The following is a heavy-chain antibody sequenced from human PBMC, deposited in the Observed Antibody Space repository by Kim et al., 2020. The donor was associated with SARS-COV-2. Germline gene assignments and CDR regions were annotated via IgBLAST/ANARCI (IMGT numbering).Heavy chain of an antibody. CDR1: GYTFTSYC. J-gene: IGHJ4*02. V-gene: IGHV1-3*01. Sequence: ASVKVSCKASGYTFTSYCLHWVRQAPGQSLEWMGLIDVANTNTHYSENFQGRVTISRDTSATTVYIELSSLRSEDTAVHYCARDGRSVDYYFDYWRQGTLVPVSS. CDR3: ARDGRSVDYYFDY. CDR2: IDVANTNT.